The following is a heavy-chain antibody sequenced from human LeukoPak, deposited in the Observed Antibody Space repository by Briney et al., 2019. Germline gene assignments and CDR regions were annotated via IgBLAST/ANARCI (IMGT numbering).Heavy chain of an antibody. CDR1: GYTFTSYY. CDR2: INPNSGGT. D-gene: IGHD1-26*01. CDR3: ARGIVGATYYFDY. Sequence: ASVKVSCKASGYTFTSYYMHWVRQAPGQGLEWMGWINPNSGGTNYAQKFQGRVTMTRDTSISTAYMELSRLRSDDTAVYYCARGIVGATYYFDYWGQGTLVTVSS. V-gene: IGHV1-2*02. J-gene: IGHJ4*02.